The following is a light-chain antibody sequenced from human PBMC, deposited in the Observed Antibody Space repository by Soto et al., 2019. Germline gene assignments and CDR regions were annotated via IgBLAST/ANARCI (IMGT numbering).Light chain of an antibody. CDR3: QQSDNLPLT. Sequence: DFQMTQSPSSLSASVGDRVTITCRATQAIKNFLNWYQQKPGRAPKHLISDASTLQRGVPSRFSGSGSGTHFTFVISSLQPEDVGTYYCQQSDNLPLTFGQGTRLDIK. J-gene: IGKJ5*01. V-gene: IGKV1-33*01. CDR2: DAS. CDR1: QAIKNF.